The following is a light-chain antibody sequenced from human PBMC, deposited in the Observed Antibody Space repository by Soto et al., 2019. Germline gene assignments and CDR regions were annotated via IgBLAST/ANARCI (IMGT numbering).Light chain of an antibody. J-gene: IGKJ1*01. CDR3: QQSGSSPTWT. CDR2: GAS. V-gene: IGKV3-20*01. CDR1: QTVSSSY. Sequence: EIVLTQSPGTLSLSPGERATLSCRASQTVSSSYLAWYQQKPGQAPRLLIYGASCRATGIPDRFSGSGSGTDFTLTISRLEPEDFAVYYCQQSGSSPTWTFGQGTTVEIK.